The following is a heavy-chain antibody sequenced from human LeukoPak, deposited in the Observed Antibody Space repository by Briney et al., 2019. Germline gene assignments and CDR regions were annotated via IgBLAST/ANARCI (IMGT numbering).Heavy chain of an antibody. CDR1: GFTFSGHW. D-gene: IGHD5-24*01. Sequence: GGSLRLSCAASGFTFSGHWMSWVHQAPGKGLEWVADIKEDGSQKSYVDSVKGRFTISRDNAQNSLHLQMNSLRAEDTAVYYCARHGNYNFDSWGQGTLVTVSS. J-gene: IGHJ4*02. CDR2: IKEDGSQK. V-gene: IGHV3-7*05. CDR3: ARHGNYNFDS.